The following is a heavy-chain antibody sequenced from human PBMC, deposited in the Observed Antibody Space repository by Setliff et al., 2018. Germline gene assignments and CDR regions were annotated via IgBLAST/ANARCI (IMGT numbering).Heavy chain of an antibody. CDR1: GYSISSGN. CDR2: IYPSGST. CDR3: ARAQWLDPPGYYYMDV. J-gene: IGHJ6*03. V-gene: IGHV4-4*07. Sequence: PETLYLNCNVSGYSISSGNIWGWIRQPAGKVLEWFGRIYPSGSTNYNPSLKSQVTMSIDTPKNKFSLNLNSVTAADMAVYYGARAQWLDPPGYYYMDVWAKGTTVTVSS. D-gene: IGHD6-19*01.